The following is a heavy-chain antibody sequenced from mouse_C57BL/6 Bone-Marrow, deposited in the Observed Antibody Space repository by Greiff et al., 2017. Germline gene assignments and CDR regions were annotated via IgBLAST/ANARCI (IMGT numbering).Heavy chain of an antibody. J-gene: IGHJ2*01. CDR2: IYPGGGYT. V-gene: IGHV1-63*01. Sequence: QVHVKQSGAELVRPGTSVKMSCKASGYTFTNYWIGWAKQRPGHGLEWIGDIYPGGGYTNYNEKFKGKATLTADKSSSTAYMQFSSLTSEDSAIYYCARWGLRLYYFDYWGQGTTLTVSS. CDR3: ARWGLRLYYFDY. D-gene: IGHD2-4*01. CDR1: GYTFTNYW.